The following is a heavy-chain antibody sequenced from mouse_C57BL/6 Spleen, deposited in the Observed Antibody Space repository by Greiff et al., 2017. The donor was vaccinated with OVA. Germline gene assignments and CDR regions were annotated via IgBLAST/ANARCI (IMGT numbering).Heavy chain of an antibody. Sequence: QVQLKQPGAELVMPGASVKLSCKASGYTFTSYWMHWVKQRPGQGLEWIGEIDPSDSYTNYNQKFKGKSTLTVDKSSSTAYMQLSSLTSEDSAVYYCARRGGDGYPGFAYWGQGTLVTVSA. D-gene: IGHD2-3*01. J-gene: IGHJ3*01. CDR3: ARRGGDGYPGFAY. CDR2: IDPSDSYT. V-gene: IGHV1-69*01. CDR1: GYTFTSYW.